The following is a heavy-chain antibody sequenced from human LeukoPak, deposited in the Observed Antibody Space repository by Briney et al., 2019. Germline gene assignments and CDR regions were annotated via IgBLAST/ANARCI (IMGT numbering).Heavy chain of an antibody. J-gene: IGHJ3*02. CDR3: AREEVGAGSALDN. CDR2: IKQDRSVR. CDR1: GFTFSSYW. Sequence: GGSLRLSCAASGFTFSSYWMTWLRRATGKGLEWVASIKQDRSVRHYVDSVRGRFTVSRDNAKNSLYLQMNSLRAGDTAVYYSAREEVGAGSALDNWGQGTMATVSS. D-gene: IGHD1-26*01. V-gene: IGHV3-7*01.